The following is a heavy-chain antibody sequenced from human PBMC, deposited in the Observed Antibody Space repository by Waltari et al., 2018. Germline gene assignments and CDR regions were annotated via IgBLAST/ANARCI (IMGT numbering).Heavy chain of an antibody. CDR2: RKQDGSEK. V-gene: IGHV3-7*01. J-gene: IGHJ2*01. CDR3: ARENWDRREGSYAPHFDL. CDR1: GFTFSSYW. Sequence: EVQLVESGGGLVQPGGSLRLSCAASGFTFSSYWMSWVRQAPGKGLEWVANRKQDGSEKDYVDSVKGRFTISRDNAKNSLYLQMNSLRAEDTAVYYCARENWDRREGSYAPHFDLWGRGTLVTVSS. D-gene: IGHD3-10*01.